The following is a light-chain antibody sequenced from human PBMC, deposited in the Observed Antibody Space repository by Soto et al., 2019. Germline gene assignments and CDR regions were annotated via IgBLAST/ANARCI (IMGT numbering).Light chain of an antibody. CDR3: QQYHGAWT. CDR1: QSVSDW. J-gene: IGKJ1*01. CDR2: KAS. Sequence: DFQMTQFPSTLSASVGDRVTITCRASQSVSDWLAWYQQQAGKAPKLLIFKASSLQSGVPSRFSGSGSGTEFTLTISSLQPDDSGTYYCQQYHGAWTFGQGTKVEIK. V-gene: IGKV1-5*03.